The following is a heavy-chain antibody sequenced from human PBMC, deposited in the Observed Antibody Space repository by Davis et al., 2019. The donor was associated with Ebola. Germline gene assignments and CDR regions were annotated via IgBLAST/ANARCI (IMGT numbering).Heavy chain of an antibody. Sequence: GESLKISCKGSGYSFTSYWISWVRQMPGKGLEWMGRIDPSDSYTDYSPSFQGHVSISTDKSINTAYLQWNSLKASDTAMYFCARHFVGKLFGMDVWGQGTTVTVS. CDR2: IDPSDSYT. CDR3: ARHFVGKLFGMDV. J-gene: IGHJ6*02. D-gene: IGHD3-3*02. CDR1: GYSFTSYW. V-gene: IGHV5-10-1*01.